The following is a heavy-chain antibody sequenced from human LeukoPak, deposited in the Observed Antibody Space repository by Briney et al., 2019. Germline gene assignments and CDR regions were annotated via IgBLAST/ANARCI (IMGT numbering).Heavy chain of an antibody. J-gene: IGHJ4*02. CDR3: ARGGDGYNFDY. CDR2: VYSSGST. CDR1: GTSISTHY. Sequence: SETLSLTCTVSGTSISTHYWSWVRQPAGKGLEWIGRVYSSGSTNYNPSLKSRVTVSVDTSKNQFSLKLSSVTAADTAVYYCARGGDGYNFDYWGQGSLVTVSS. V-gene: IGHV4-4*07. D-gene: IGHD5-24*01.